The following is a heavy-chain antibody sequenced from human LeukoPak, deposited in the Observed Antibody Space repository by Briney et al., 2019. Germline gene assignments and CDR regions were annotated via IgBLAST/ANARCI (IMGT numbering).Heavy chain of an antibody. CDR3: ARAYYYDSSDYLYYFVY. CDR2: IYPGDSDT. Sequence: GESLKISCKGSGYSFTSYWIGWVRQMPGRGLEWKGIIYPGDSDTRYSPSFQGQVTISADKSISTAYLQWSSLKASDTAMYYCARAYYYDSSDYLYYFVYWGQGTLVTVSS. V-gene: IGHV5-51*01. J-gene: IGHJ4*02. CDR1: GYSFTSYW. D-gene: IGHD3-22*01.